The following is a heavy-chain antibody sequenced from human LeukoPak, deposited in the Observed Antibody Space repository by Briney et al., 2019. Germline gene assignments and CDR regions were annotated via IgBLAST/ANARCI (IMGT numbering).Heavy chain of an antibody. CDR1: GGSISSSY. J-gene: IGHJ6*02. V-gene: IGHV4-59*01. CDR2: IYYSGST. Sequence: SESLSLTCTVSGGSISSSYWSWIRQPPGKGLEWVGYIYYSGSTNSNPSLKSRVTISVDTSKNQFSLKLSSVTAADTAVYYCARMRNYCSGGSCSRGMAVWGQGTTVTVSS. CDR3: ARMRNYCSGGSCSRGMAV. D-gene: IGHD2-15*01.